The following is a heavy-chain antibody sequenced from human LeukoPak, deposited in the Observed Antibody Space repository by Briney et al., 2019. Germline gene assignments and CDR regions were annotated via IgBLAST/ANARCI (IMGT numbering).Heavy chain of an antibody. CDR3: ARIDIAVASAFILDGFGI. D-gene: IGHD2-2*01. CDR2: IKEDGSET. V-gene: IGHV3-7*01. J-gene: IGHJ3*02. Sequence: GGSLRLSCTGSGFTFSSHWMSWVRQAPGRGLEWVANIKEDGSETYYLDSVKGRFTISRDNAKNSLYLQMNSLRAEDTAVYYCARIDIAVASAFILDGFGIWGQGTMVNVSS. CDR1: GFTFSSHW.